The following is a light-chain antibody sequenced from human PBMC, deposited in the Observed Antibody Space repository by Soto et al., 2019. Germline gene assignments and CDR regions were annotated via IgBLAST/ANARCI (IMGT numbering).Light chain of an antibody. CDR3: LQHNNYPFT. Sequence: DIQMTQSPSSLSASVGDRVTITCRASQDIRKDLGWYQQKPGKAPKRLIYAASSLESGVPSRFSGSGSGTEFTLTISSLQPEDFAAYYCLQHNNYPFTFGPGTKVDIK. CDR2: AAS. J-gene: IGKJ3*01. V-gene: IGKV1-17*01. CDR1: QDIRKD.